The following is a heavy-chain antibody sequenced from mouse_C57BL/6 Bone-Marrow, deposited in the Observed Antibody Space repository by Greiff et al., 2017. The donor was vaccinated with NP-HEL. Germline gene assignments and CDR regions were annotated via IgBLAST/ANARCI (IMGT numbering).Heavy chain of an antibody. CDR1: GFTFSSYA. CDR3: ARDNYDVEYAMDY. CDR2: ISDGGSYT. D-gene: IGHD2-3*01. V-gene: IGHV5-4*01. J-gene: IGHJ4*01. Sequence: EVHLVESGGGLVKPGGSLKLSCAASGFTFSSYAMSWVRQTPEKRLEWVATISDGGSYTYYPDNVKGRFTISRDNAKNNLYLQMSHLKSEDTAMYYCARDNYDVEYAMDYWGQGTSVTVSS.